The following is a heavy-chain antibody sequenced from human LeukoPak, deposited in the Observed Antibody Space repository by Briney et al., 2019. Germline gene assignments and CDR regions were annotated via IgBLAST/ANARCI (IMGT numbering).Heavy chain of an antibody. Sequence: PGGSLRLSCAASGFTFSSYAMSWVRQAPGKGLEWVSVISGSGGSTYYADSVKGRSTIFRDNSKNTLYLQMNSLRADDTAVYYCATSSGPTNYFDYWGQGTLVTVSS. J-gene: IGHJ4*02. CDR2: ISGSGGST. CDR1: GFTFSSYA. V-gene: IGHV3-23*01. D-gene: IGHD3-22*01. CDR3: ATSSGPTNYFDY.